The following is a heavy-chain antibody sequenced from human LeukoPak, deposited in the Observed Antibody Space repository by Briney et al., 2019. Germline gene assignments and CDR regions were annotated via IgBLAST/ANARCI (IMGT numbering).Heavy chain of an antibody. J-gene: IGHJ4*02. V-gene: IGHV1-3*01. D-gene: IGHD3-22*01. CDR3: AREALYYDTSGYSFDY. CDR1: GYTFTNYA. Sequence: VASVKVSCKASGYTFTNYAIHWVRQAPGQRLEWMGWINAGNGNTKSLQNFQGRVTITRDTSASTIYMELRSLRSEDTAVYYCAREALYYDTSGYSFDYWGQGTLVTVSS. CDR2: INAGNGNT.